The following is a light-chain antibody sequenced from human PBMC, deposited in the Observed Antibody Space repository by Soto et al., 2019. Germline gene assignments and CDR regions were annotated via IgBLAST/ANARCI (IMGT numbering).Light chain of an antibody. Sequence: QSVLTQFASVYGSPGHSITIFCTGPSSDVGSYNHVSWYQQHPGEVPKLIIFNVNDRPSGVSNRFSGSRSGNTASLTISGLHAEDEDDYYCRSFTSNTTYVFGTGT. V-gene: IGLV2-14*01. CDR2: NVN. CDR1: SSDVGSYNH. J-gene: IGLJ1*01. CDR3: RSFTSNTTYV.